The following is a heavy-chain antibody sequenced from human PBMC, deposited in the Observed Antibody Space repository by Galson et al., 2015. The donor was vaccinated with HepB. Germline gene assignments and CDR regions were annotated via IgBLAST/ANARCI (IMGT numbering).Heavy chain of an antibody. V-gene: IGHV3-23*01. CDR3: AKGGRPLRYLDS. J-gene: IGHJ5*01. Sequence: SLRLSCATSGFTFNGFGLTWVRQAPGKGLEWVSGISGTANKTRVADSVRGRFTVSRDNSKNTLFLQMDSLRPEDTALYYCAKGGRPLRYLDSWGQGEMVIVSS. CDR2: ISGTANKT. D-gene: IGHD3-9*01. CDR1: GFTFNGFG.